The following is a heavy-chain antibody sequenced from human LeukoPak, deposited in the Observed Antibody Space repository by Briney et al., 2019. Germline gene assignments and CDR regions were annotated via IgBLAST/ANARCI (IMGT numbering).Heavy chain of an antibody. J-gene: IGHJ4*02. Sequence: GGSLGLSCAASGFTFSSYGMHWVRQAPGKGLEWVASISISTSYIYYADSVRGRFTISRDNAKNSLYLQMNSLRVDDTAVYYCVRERYHGSGAPKFDYWGQGTLVTVSS. CDR1: GFTFSSYG. CDR2: ISISTSYI. CDR3: VRERYHGSGAPKFDY. D-gene: IGHD3-10*01. V-gene: IGHV3-21*01.